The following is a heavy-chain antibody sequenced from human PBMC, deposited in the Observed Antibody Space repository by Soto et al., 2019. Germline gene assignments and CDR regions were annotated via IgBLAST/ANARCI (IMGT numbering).Heavy chain of an antibody. D-gene: IGHD6-6*01. Sequence: GASVKVSCKASGGTFSSYTISWARQAPGQGHEWMGRIIPILGIANYAQKFRGRVTITADKSTSTAYMELSSLRSEDTAVYYCARVASSSVFYYYYYMDVWGKGTTVTVSS. CDR1: GGTFSSYT. V-gene: IGHV1-69*02. J-gene: IGHJ6*03. CDR2: IIPILGIA. CDR3: ARVASSSVFYYYYYMDV.